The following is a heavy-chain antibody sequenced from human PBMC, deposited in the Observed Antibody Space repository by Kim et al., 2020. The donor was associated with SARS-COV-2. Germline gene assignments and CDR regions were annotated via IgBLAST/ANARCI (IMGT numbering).Heavy chain of an antibody. CDR2: ISYDGSNK. CDR3: AKGLKWELRAYYYYGMDV. J-gene: IGHJ6*02. CDR1: GFTFSSYG. D-gene: IGHD1-26*01. Sequence: GGSLRLSCAASGFTFSSYGMHWVRQAPGKGLEWVAVISYDGSNKYYADSVKGRFTISRDNSKNTLYLQMNSLRAEDTAVYYCAKGLKWELRAYYYYGMDVWGQGTTVTVSS. V-gene: IGHV3-30*18.